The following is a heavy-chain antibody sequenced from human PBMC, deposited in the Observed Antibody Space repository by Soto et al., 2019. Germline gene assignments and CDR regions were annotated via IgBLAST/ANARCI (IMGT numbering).Heavy chain of an antibody. Sequence: LGEALKISWKGAGGSFTSSWISWLHQMRGKGLEWMGRTDPRDSYTNYSPSFPGQVTISVDKSISTAYLQWSSLKASDTAISYCAREKSELERFNGSAPLGQGPLVTGSS. D-gene: IGHD1-1*01. CDR3: AREKSELERFNGSAP. V-gene: IGHV5-10-1*01. J-gene: IGHJ5*02. CDR2: TDPRDSYT. CDR1: GGSFTSSW.